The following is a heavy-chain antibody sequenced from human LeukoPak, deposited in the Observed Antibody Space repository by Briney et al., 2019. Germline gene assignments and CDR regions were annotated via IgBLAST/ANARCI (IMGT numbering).Heavy chain of an antibody. CDR1: GYTFTSYY. D-gene: IGHD2-2*01. J-gene: IGHJ6*02. Sequence: ASVKVSCKASGYTFTSYYMHWVRQAPGQGLEWMGIINPSGGSTSYAQKFQGRVTMTRDTSTSTVYMELSSLRSEDTAVYYCARRGVVVVPAAFAGSLDYYSGMDVWGQGTTVTVSS. V-gene: IGHV1-46*01. CDR3: ARRGVVVVPAAFAGSLDYYSGMDV. CDR2: INPSGGST.